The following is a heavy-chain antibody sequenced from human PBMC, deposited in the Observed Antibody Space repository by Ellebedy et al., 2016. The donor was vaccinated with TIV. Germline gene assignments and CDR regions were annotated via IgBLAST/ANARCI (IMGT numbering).Heavy chain of an antibody. CDR1: GGSVSSSTYY. Sequence: MPSETLSLTCTVSGGSVSSSTYYWGWVRQPPGKGLEWLGSVHYSGSTYYNPSPGSRVTISAATSKNQFSLNLTSVTAADTAVYYCVRGLGYCTNGVCRMDVWGQGTTVTVSS. CDR3: VRGLGYCTNGVCRMDV. CDR2: VHYSGST. D-gene: IGHD2-8*01. V-gene: IGHV4-39*07. J-gene: IGHJ6*02.